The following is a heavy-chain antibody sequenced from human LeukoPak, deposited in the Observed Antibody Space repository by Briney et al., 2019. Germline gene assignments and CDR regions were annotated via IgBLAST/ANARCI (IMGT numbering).Heavy chain of an antibody. CDR3: AKETSPGAAADYFDY. D-gene: IGHD6-13*01. J-gene: IGHJ4*02. CDR2: ISYDGSNK. CDR1: GFTFSSYG. V-gene: IGHV3-30*18. Sequence: GGSLRLSCAASGFTFSSYGMHWVRQAPGKGLEWVAVISYDGSNKYYADSVKGRFTISRDNSKNTLYLQMNSLRAEDTAVYYCAKETSPGAAADYFDYWGQGTLVTVSS.